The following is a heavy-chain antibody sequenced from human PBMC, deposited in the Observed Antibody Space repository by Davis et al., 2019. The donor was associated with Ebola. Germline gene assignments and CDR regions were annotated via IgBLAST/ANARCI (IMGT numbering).Heavy chain of an antibody. V-gene: IGHV3-23*01. Sequence: GGSLRLSCAASGFTFSSYAMSWVRQAPGKGLEWFSAISGSGGSTYYADSVKGRFTISRDNSKNTLYLQMNSLRAEDTAVYYCAKEGYYYDSSGYYYVLFDYWGQGTLVTVSS. D-gene: IGHD3-22*01. CDR1: GFTFSSYA. CDR3: AKEGYYYDSSGYYYVLFDY. CDR2: ISGSGGST. J-gene: IGHJ4*02.